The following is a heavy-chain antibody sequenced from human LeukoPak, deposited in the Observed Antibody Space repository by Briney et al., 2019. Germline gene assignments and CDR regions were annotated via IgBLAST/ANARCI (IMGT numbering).Heavy chain of an antibody. Sequence: SETLSRTCAVYGGSMSNYYWSWIRQPPGKGLEWIGYIYSSGSTNHNPSLKSRVTISVDTSRNQFSLRLSAVTAADTAVYYCARQGIAARLYYYYYYMDVWGKGTTVTVSS. V-gene: IGHV4-4*09. CDR1: GGSMSNYY. CDR3: ARQGIAARLYYYYYYMDV. J-gene: IGHJ6*03. D-gene: IGHD6-6*01. CDR2: IYSSGST.